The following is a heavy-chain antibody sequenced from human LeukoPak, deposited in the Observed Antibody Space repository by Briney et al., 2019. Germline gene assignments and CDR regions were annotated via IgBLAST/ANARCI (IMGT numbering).Heavy chain of an antibody. CDR1: GFTSRIYW. CDR3: AREYYYDSSGPFDY. D-gene: IGHD3-22*01. J-gene: IGHJ4*02. Sequence: GGSLRLSCAASGFTSRIYWMTWVRQAPGKGLEWVGNIKQDGSEKYYVDSVKGRFTISRDNAKNSLYLQMNSLRAEDTAVYYCAREYYYDSSGPFDYWGQGTLVTVSS. V-gene: IGHV3-7*03. CDR2: IKQDGSEK.